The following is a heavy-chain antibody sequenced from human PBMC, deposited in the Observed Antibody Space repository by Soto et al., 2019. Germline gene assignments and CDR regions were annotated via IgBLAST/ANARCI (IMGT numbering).Heavy chain of an antibody. CDR1: GFSLSRSGVG. Sequence: QITLKESGPTLVKPTQTLTLTCTISGFSLSRSGVGVGWIRQPPGKAPEWLALIYWDDDKRYSPSLNRRLTITKDTSKAQVVLTMTHVAPVDTATYYSAHRSGYVRAFDIWGQGTILTVSS. J-gene: IGHJ3*02. V-gene: IGHV2-5*02. D-gene: IGHD5-12*01. CDR3: AHRSGYVRAFDI. CDR2: IYWDDDK.